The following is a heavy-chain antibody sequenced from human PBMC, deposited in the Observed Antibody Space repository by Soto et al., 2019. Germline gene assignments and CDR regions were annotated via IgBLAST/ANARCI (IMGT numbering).Heavy chain of an antibody. V-gene: IGHV4-31*03. CDR1: GGSISSGDYY. CDR2: IYFSGTT. D-gene: IGHD3-22*01. J-gene: IGHJ5*02. Sequence: QVQLQESGPGLVKPSQTLSLTCTVSGGSISSGDYYWSWIRQHQGKGLEWIGTIYFSGTTYYNPSLKSRVTISVDTSKNQFSLNLSSVTAADTAVYYCARRDRSGFSYWLDTWGQGTLVTVSS. CDR3: ARRDRSGFSYWLDT.